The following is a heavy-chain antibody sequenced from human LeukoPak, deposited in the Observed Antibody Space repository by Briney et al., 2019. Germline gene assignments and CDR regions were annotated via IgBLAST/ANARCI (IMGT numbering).Heavy chain of an antibody. V-gene: IGHV3-9*01. CDR2: ISWNSGSI. CDR1: GFTFDDYA. J-gene: IGHJ6*03. CDR3: AKDTASYYYYYMDV. Sequence: GGSLRLSCAASGFTFDDYAMHWVRQAPGKGVEWVSGISWNSGSIGYADPVKGRFTISRDNAKNSLYLQMNSLRAEDTALYYCAKDTASYYYYYMDVWGKGTTVTVSS.